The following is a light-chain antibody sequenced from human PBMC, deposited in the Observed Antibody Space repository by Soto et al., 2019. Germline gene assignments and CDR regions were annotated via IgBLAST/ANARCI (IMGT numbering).Light chain of an antibody. J-gene: IGLJ2*01. Sequence: QSVLTQPRSVSGSPGQSVTISCTGTSSDVGSYNYVSWYQQHPGKAPKLMLFDVSKRPSGVPDRFSGSKSGNTASLAISGLQAEDEADYYCCSYAGSSTLFGGGTKLTVL. CDR2: DVS. CDR3: CSYAGSSTL. CDR1: SSDVGSYNY. V-gene: IGLV2-11*01.